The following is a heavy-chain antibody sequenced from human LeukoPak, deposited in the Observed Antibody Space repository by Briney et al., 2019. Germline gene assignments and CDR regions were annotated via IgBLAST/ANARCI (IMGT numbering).Heavy chain of an antibody. V-gene: IGHV3-7*01. CDR1: GFTFSSYW. CDR2: IKQDGSEK. J-gene: IGHJ3*02. D-gene: IGHD3-3*01. Sequence: PGGSLRLSCAASGFTFSSYWMSWVRQAPGKGLEWVANIKQDGSEKYYVDSVKGRFTISRDNAKNSLYLQMNSLRAEDTAVYYCASGRPVLEDAFDIWGQGTMVTVSS. CDR3: ASGRPVLEDAFDI.